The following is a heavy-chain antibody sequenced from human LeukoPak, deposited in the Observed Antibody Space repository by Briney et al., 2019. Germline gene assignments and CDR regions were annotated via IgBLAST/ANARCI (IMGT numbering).Heavy chain of an antibody. V-gene: IGHV3-74*01. J-gene: IGHJ6*03. Sequence: GGSLRLSCAASGFTFKLYWMHWVRQVPGRGPVWVSRINHDGSDTIYADSVKGRFTISRDNAKNSLYLQMNSLRAEDTAVYYCARLSVGIVVPLANVDYYYMDVWGKGTTVTVSS. CDR1: GFTFKLYW. CDR3: ARLSVGIVVPLANVDYYYMDV. D-gene: IGHD1-26*01. CDR2: INHDGSDT.